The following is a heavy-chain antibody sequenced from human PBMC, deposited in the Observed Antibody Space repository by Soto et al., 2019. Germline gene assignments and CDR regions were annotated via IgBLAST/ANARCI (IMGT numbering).Heavy chain of an antibody. J-gene: IGHJ4*02. V-gene: IGHV5-51*01. CDR3: ARQGEYNFGSNDY. D-gene: IGHD5-18*01. Sequence: VQLVQSGAEVKKPGESLKISCKGSGYIFTNYWIAWVRQMPGKGLEWMGIIYPDDSYTRYSPSFQGQVTISADKSISTAYLQWSSLKASDTAMYYCARQGEYNFGSNDYWGQGTLVTVSS. CDR1: GYIFTNYW. CDR2: IYPDDSYT.